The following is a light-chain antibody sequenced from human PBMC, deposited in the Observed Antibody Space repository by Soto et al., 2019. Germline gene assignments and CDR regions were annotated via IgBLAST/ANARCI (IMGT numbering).Light chain of an antibody. CDR1: HSISNH. CDR2: AAS. J-gene: IGKJ1*01. CDR3: QQSYSSPPT. Sequence: DIQMSQSPSSLSASIEDRVIITCRASHSISNHLNWCQQKPGKAPKLLIFAASSLQSGVPSRFSGSRSGPDFTLTISSLQPEDFATYYCQQSYSSPPTFGQGTKVDIK. V-gene: IGKV1-39*01.